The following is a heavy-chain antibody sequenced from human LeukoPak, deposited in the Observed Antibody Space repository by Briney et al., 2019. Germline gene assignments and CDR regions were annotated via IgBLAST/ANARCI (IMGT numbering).Heavy chain of an antibody. Sequence: PGRSPRLSCAPSGLTPHMYTMEWVSQAPQGRSESGAGISNDGSAPASTHSVRGRFTISRDSSKKSMFLQMNSLRAEDTGVYYCAKAAYCTSTSCHFSGYAQRPLDLWGQGTLVTVSS. V-gene: IGHV3-30*10. CDR1: GLTPHMYT. D-gene: IGHD2-2*01. J-gene: IGHJ5*02. CDR2: ISNDGSAP. CDR3: AKAAYCTSTSCHFSGYAQRPLDL.